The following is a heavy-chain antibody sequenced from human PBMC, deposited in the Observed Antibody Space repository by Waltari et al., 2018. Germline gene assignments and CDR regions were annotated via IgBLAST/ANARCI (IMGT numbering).Heavy chain of an antibody. CDR3: AKDRGYSGYDPFDY. Sequence: EVQLLESGGGLVQPGGSLRLSCAASGFTFSSYAMSWVRQAPGKGLEWVSAISGSGGRTDYADSGKGRFTISRDNSKNTLYLQINSLRAEDTAVYYCAKDRGYSGYDPFDYWGQGTLVTVSS. D-gene: IGHD5-12*01. V-gene: IGHV3-23*01. CDR2: ISGSGGRT. J-gene: IGHJ4*02. CDR1: GFTFSSYA.